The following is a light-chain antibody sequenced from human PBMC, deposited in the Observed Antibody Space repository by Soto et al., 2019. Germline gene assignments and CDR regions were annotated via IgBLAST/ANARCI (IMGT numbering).Light chain of an antibody. V-gene: IGKV1-39*01. Sequence: DIQMTQSPSSLSASVGDTVTITCRASQSIGKHLNWYQQKPGKAPKFLIYSVSSLQSGVPSRFSGRFSGTDFTITINSLQPEDFATDYCQQGYSSAITFGQGTRLEI. J-gene: IGKJ5*01. CDR2: SVS. CDR3: QQGYSSAIT. CDR1: QSIGKH.